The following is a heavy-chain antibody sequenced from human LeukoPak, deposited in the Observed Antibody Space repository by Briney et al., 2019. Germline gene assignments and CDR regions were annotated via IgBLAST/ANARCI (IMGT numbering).Heavy chain of an antibody. Sequence: SGTLSLTCAVYGGSFSGYYWSWIRQPPGKGLEWIGEINHSGSTNYNPSLKSRVTISVDTSKNQFSLKLSSVTAADTAVYYCARDQAAAGTSWFDPWGQGTLVTVSS. CDR2: INHSGST. V-gene: IGHV4-34*01. CDR1: GGSFSGYY. CDR3: ARDQAAAGTSWFDP. J-gene: IGHJ5*02. D-gene: IGHD6-13*01.